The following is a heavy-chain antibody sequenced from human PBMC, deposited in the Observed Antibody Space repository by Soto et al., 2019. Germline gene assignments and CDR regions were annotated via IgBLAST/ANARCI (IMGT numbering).Heavy chain of an antibody. D-gene: IGHD6-13*01. CDR1: GGSFSGYY. CDR2: INHSGST. CDR3: ARREYNFWGIAAAGNWFDP. Sequence: SETLSLTCAVYGGSFSGYYWSWIRQPPGKGLEWIGEINHSGSTNYNPSLKSRVTISVDTSKNQFSLKLSSVTAADTAVYYCARREYNFWGIAAAGNWFDPWGQGTRVTVSS. J-gene: IGHJ5*02. V-gene: IGHV4-34*01.